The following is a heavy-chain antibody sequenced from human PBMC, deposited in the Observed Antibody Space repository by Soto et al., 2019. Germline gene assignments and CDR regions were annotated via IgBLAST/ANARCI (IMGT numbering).Heavy chain of an antibody. V-gene: IGHV3-30*18. D-gene: IGHD6-13*01. Sequence: PGGSLRLSCAASGFTFSSYGMHWVRQAPGKGLEWVAVISYDGSNKYYADSVKGRFTISRDNSKNTLYLQMNSLRAEDTAVYYCAKVIAAAGTGGYYFDYWGQGTQVTVSS. CDR3: AKVIAAAGTGGYYFDY. J-gene: IGHJ4*02. CDR1: GFTFSSYG. CDR2: ISYDGSNK.